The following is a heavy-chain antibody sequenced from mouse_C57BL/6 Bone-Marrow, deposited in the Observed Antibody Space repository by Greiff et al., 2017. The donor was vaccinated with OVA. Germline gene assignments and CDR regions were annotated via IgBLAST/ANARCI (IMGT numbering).Heavy chain of an antibody. CDR1: GYTFTDYN. D-gene: IGHD1-1*01. CDR3: VVANDY. Sequence: VHVKQSGPELVKPGASVKMSCKASGYTFTDYNMHWVKQSHGKSLEWIGYINPNNGGISYNQQFKGKVTLTVNKSSSTAYMELRSLTSEDSAVYYCVVANDYWGQGTTLTVSS. J-gene: IGHJ2*01. CDR2: INPNNGGI. V-gene: IGHV1-22*01.